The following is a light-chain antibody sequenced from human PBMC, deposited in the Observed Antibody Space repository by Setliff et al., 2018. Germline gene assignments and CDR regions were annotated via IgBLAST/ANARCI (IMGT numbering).Light chain of an antibody. V-gene: IGLV2-14*03. J-gene: IGLJ1*01. CDR3: CSYTGTETPYV. CDR2: DVS. Sequence: QSALTQPASVSGSPGQSITISCTGSSSDVGAYDYVSWYQHHPGRAPKFMIYDVSKRPSGVSNRFSGSKSGNTASLTISGLQPEDEADYYRCSYTGTETPYVFGIGTKVTVL. CDR1: SSDVGAYDY.